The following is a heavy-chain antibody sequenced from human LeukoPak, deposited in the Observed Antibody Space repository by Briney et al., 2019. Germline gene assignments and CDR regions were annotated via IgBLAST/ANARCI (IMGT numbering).Heavy chain of an antibody. Sequence: GALILSCAASGFTFSAYNMNWVRRPPGKGLEWVSSITTSSSYMFYAASVRGRFTISRDNAENSLYLQMNSLRDEDTAVYYCARDPYSGGYGAYYYYYMDVWGKGTTVTVSS. V-gene: IGHV3-21*01. D-gene: IGHD6-19*01. J-gene: IGHJ6*03. CDR1: GFTFSAYN. CDR2: ITTSSSYM. CDR3: ARDPYSGGYGAYYYYYMDV.